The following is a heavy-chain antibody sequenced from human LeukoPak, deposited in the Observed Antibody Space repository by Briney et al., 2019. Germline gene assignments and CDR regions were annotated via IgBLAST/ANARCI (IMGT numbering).Heavy chain of an antibody. V-gene: IGHV4-34*01. CDR2: INHRGNT. CDR1: GGSFSGYY. Sequence: SETLSLTCAVYGGSFSGYYWSWIRQPPGKGLEWIGEINHRGNTNSNPSLKSRVTMSVDTSKNQFSLKLSSVTAADTAVYYCARGPSSQVRFDPWGQGTLVTVSS. J-gene: IGHJ5*02. CDR3: ARGPSSQVRFDP. D-gene: IGHD2-2*01.